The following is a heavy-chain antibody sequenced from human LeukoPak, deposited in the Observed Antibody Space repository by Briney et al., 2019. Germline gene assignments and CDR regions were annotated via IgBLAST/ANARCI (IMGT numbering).Heavy chain of an antibody. CDR1: GFTFSSYS. J-gene: IGHJ4*02. Sequence: PGGSLRLSCAASGFTFSSYSMNWVRQAPGKGLEWVSVIYSDGTTYYADSVRGRFTISRDNAKNSLYLQMNSLRAEDTAVYYCARVLMAVAGTSGGDYWGQGTLVTVSS. CDR2: IYSDGTT. V-gene: IGHV3-66*01. D-gene: IGHD6-19*01. CDR3: ARVLMAVAGTSGGDY.